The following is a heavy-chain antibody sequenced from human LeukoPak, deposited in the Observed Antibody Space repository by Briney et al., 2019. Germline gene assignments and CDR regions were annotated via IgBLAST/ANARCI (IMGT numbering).Heavy chain of an antibody. V-gene: IGHV3-23*01. CDR1: GFTFSSYS. CDR2: ISGSGGST. J-gene: IGHJ4*02. D-gene: IGHD6-13*01. Sequence: GGSLRLSCAASGFTFSSYSMSWVRQAPGKGLEWVSAISGSGGSTYYADSVKGRFTISRDNSKNTLYLQMNSLRAEDTAVYYCAKDRVAAAGTGSGFDYWGQGTLVTVSS. CDR3: AKDRVAAAGTGSGFDY.